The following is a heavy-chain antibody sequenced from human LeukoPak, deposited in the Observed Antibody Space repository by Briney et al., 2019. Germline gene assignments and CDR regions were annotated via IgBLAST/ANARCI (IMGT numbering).Heavy chain of an antibody. V-gene: IGHV3-23*01. CDR2: ISGSGGST. Sequence: SGGSLRLSCAASGFTFSNFAVSWVRQAPGKGLEWVSAISGSGGSTYYAASVRGRFTISRDNSKNTLYLEMNSLRAEDTAIYYCAKYPYGDYWGQGTLVTVSS. CDR3: AKYPYGDY. CDR1: GFTFSNFA. J-gene: IGHJ4*02. D-gene: IGHD3-16*01.